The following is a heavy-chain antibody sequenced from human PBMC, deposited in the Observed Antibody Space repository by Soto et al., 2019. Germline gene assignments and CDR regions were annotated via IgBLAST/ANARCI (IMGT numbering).Heavy chain of an antibody. CDR2: IYYSGST. CDR3: ARVGVRYDILTGYDDTFFDY. V-gene: IGHV4-59*01. J-gene: IGHJ4*02. D-gene: IGHD3-9*01. CDR1: GGSISSYY. Sequence: TSETLSLTCTVSGGSISSYYWSWIRQPPGKGLEWIGYIYYSGSTNYNPSLKSRVTISVDTSKNQFSLKLSSVTAADTAVYYCARVGVRYDILTGYDDTFFDYWGQGTLVTVSS.